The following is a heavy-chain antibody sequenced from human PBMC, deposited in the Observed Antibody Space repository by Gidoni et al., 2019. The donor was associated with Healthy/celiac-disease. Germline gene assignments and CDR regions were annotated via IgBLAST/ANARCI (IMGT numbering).Heavy chain of an antibody. Sequence: EVQLVESGGGLVQPGGSLRLSCAASGFTFSAHYMNWVRQAPGKGLEWVGRTRNKANSYTTEYAASVKGRFTISRDDSKNSLSLHMNSLNTEDTAVYYCASRDYWGQGTLVTVSS. CDR1: GFTFSAHY. J-gene: IGHJ4*02. CDR2: TRNKANSYTT. V-gene: IGHV3-72*01. CDR3: ASRDY.